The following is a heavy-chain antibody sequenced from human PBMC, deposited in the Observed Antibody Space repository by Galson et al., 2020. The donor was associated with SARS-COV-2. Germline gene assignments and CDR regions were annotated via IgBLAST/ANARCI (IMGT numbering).Heavy chain of an antibody. J-gene: IGHJ6*02. CDR2: ISGSGGST. D-gene: IGHD3-10*01. CDR1: GFTFSSYA. V-gene: IGHV3-23*01. CDR3: AKEGGSGSYQADNYYYYGMDV. Sequence: GESLKISCAASGFTFSSYAMSWVRQAPGKGLEWVSAISGSGGSTYYADSVKGRFTISRDNSKNTLYLQMNSLRAEDTAVYYCAKEGGSGSYQADNYYYYGMDVWGQGTTVTVSS.